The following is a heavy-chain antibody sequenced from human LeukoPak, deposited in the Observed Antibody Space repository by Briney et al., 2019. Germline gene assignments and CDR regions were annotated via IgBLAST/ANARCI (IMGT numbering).Heavy chain of an antibody. J-gene: IGHJ4*02. Sequence: PSETLSLTCAVYGGSFSGYYWSWIRQPPGKGLEWIGEINHSGSTNYNPSLKSRVTISVDTSKNQFSLKLSSVTAADTAVYYCARGGRLLSGFLDYWGQGTLVTVSS. D-gene: IGHD2-8*02. CDR3: ARGGRLLSGFLDY. CDR2: INHSGST. V-gene: IGHV4-34*01. CDR1: GGSFSGYY.